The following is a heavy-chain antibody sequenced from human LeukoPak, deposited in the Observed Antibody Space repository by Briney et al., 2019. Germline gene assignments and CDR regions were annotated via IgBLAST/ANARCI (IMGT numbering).Heavy chain of an antibody. J-gene: IGHJ4*02. D-gene: IGHD6-13*01. Sequence: SQTLSLTCAISGDSVSSNSAAWNWIRQSPSRGLGWLGRTYYRSKWYNDYAVSVKSRITINPDTSKNQFSLQLNSATPEDTAVYYCARERKAAARGGSNFDYWGQGTLVTVSS. CDR1: GDSVSSNSAA. V-gene: IGHV6-1*01. CDR2: TYYRSKWYN. CDR3: ARERKAAARGGSNFDY.